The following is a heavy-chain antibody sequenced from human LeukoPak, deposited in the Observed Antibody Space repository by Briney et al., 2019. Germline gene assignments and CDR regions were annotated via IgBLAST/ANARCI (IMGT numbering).Heavy chain of an antibody. D-gene: IGHD4-17*01. CDR3: ARGMATVTGPFDS. CDR1: GFTFSSYW. V-gene: IGHV3-74*01. J-gene: IGHJ4*02. CDR2: INIGVSDT. Sequence: PGRSLRLSCAASGFTFSSYWMHWVRQAPGKGLMWXXRINIGVSDTLYADSVKGRFTISRDNAKNTLYLQMNSLRAEDTAVYYCARGMATVTGPFDSWGQGTLVTVSS.